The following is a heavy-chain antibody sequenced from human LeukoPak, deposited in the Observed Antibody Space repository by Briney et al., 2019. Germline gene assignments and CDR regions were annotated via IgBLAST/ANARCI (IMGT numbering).Heavy chain of an antibody. J-gene: IGHJ4*02. CDR1: GGSISSYY. D-gene: IGHD6-13*01. CDR2: IYYSGST. CDR3: ARARSKLGLIDY. V-gene: IGHV4-59*01. Sequence: PSETLSLTCTVSGGSISSYYWSWIRQPPGKGLEWIGYIYYSGSTNYNPSLKSRVTISVDTSKNQFSLKLSSVTAADTAVYYCARARSKLGLIDYWGQGTLVTVSS.